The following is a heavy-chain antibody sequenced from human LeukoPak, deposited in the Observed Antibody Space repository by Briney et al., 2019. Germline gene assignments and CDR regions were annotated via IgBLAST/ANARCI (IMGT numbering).Heavy chain of an antibody. CDR1: GGSISSSSYY. CDR3: ATWIRLENLDY. CDR2: IYYSGNT. J-gene: IGHJ4*02. D-gene: IGHD5-18*01. Sequence: KSSETLSLTCTVSGGSISSSSYYWGWIRQPPGKGLEWIGTIYYSGNTYYNPSLKSRVTISVDTSKNQFSLKLSSVTAADTAMYYCATWIRLENLDYWGQGTLVNVSS. V-gene: IGHV4-39*01.